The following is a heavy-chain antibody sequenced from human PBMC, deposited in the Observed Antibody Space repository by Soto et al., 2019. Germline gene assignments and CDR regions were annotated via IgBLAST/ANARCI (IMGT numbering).Heavy chain of an antibody. CDR3: ARYRTLNYGDFAY. Sequence: QVQLVESGGGVVQPGRSLRLSCAASGFTFINYAMHWVRQAPGKGLEWVAAISYDGSHKYYAESVKRRFTISRDNSKDTLYLQMNSLRTDDTAVFYCARYRTLNYGDFAYWVQGTLVTVSS. CDR2: ISYDGSHK. CDR1: GFTFINYA. D-gene: IGHD4-17*01. V-gene: IGHV3-30-3*01. J-gene: IGHJ4*02.